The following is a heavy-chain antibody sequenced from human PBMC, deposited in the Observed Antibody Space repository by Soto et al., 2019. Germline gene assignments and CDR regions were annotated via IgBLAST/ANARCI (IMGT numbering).Heavy chain of an antibody. Sequence: GGSLRLSCAASGFTFSSYGMHWVRQAPGKGLEWVAVISYDGSNKYYADSVKGRFTISRDNSKNTLYLQMNSLRAEDTAVYYCAKDPSHGRFGEPHPDYWGQGTLVTVSS. J-gene: IGHJ4*02. CDR1: GFTFSSYG. CDR3: AKDPSHGRFGEPHPDY. V-gene: IGHV3-30*18. D-gene: IGHD3-10*01. CDR2: ISYDGSNK.